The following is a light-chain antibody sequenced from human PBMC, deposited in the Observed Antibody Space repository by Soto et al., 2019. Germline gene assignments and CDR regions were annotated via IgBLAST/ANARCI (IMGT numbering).Light chain of an antibody. CDR3: QQRSSWPIT. CDR2: DAS. V-gene: IGKV3-11*01. Sequence: IVLTPSPATLSLSPGERATLSCRASQSVTSYLAWYQQRPGQAPRLLIYDASRRATGIPARFSGSGSGADFTLTISTLEPEDFAVYYCQQRSSWPITFGQGTRLEIK. CDR1: QSVTSY. J-gene: IGKJ5*01.